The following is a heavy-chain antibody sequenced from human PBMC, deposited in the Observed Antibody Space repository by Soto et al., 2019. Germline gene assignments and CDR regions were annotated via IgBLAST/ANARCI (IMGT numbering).Heavy chain of an antibody. CDR3: ATKGAYGDYVFAFDI. V-gene: IGHV3-30*03. CDR1: GFTFSSYG. D-gene: IGHD4-17*01. Sequence: QVQLVESGGGVVQPGRSLRLSCAASGFTFSSYGMHWVRQAPGKGLEWVAVISYDGSNKYYADSVKGRFTISRDNSKNPLYLQMNSLRAEDTAVYYCATKGAYGDYVFAFDIWGQGTMVTVSS. CDR2: ISYDGSNK. J-gene: IGHJ3*02.